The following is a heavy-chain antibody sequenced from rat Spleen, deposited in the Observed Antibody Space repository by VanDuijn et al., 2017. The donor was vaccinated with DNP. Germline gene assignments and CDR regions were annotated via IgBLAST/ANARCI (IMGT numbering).Heavy chain of an antibody. CDR2: ISYSGGT. CDR3: ARWVRYFDS. D-gene: IGHD1-1*01. CDR1: GYSITSYF. V-gene: IGHV3-1*01. J-gene: IGHJ2*01. Sequence: EVQLQESGPGLVKPSQSLSLTCSVTGYSITSYFWGWIRRLPGNEMEWVGHISYSGGTRYNPSLKSRISITRDTSENQFFLHLNSVTTEDTATYYCARWVRYFDSWGQGVMVTVSS.